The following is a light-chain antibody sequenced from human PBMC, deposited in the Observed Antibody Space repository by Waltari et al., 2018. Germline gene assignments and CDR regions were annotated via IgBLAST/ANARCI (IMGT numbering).Light chain of an antibody. CDR1: QSVSSY. J-gene: IGKJ4*01. Sequence: EIVLTQSPATLSLSPGERATLSCRASQSVSSYFAWYQQKPGQAPRLRIYDASNRATGIPARFSGSGSGTDFTLTISSLEPEDFAVYYCQQRSNWPRLTFGGGTKVEIK. V-gene: IGKV3-11*01. CDR3: QQRSNWPRLT. CDR2: DAS.